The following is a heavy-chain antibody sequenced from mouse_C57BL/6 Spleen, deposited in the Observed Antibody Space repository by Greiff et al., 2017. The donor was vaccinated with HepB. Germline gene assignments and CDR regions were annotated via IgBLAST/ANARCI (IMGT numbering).Heavy chain of an antibody. J-gene: IGHJ4*01. CDR2: ISSGSSTI. D-gene: IGHD1-1*01. Sequence: EVQVVESGGGLVKPGGSLKLSCAASGFTFSDYGMHWVRQAPEKGLEWVAYISSGSSTIYYADTVKGRFTISRDNAKNTLFLQMTSLRSEDTAMYYCARVEDYYGSRGYYAMDYWGQGTSVTVSS. V-gene: IGHV5-17*01. CDR1: GFTFSDYG. CDR3: ARVEDYYGSRGYYAMDY.